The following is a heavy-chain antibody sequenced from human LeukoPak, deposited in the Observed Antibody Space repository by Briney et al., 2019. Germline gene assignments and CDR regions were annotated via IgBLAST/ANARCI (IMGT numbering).Heavy chain of an antibody. J-gene: IGHJ4*02. V-gene: IGHV3-64*01. CDR3: PRARGECLLGQNYYFDY. CDR1: GFTFSSYA. Sequence: GGSLRLSCAASGFTFSSYAMHWVRQAPGKGLEYVSAISSNGGSTYYANSVKGRFTISRDNSKNTLYLQMGSLRAEDMAVYYCPRARGECLLGQNYYFDYWGQGTLVTVSS. D-gene: IGHD3-3*01. CDR2: ISSNGGST.